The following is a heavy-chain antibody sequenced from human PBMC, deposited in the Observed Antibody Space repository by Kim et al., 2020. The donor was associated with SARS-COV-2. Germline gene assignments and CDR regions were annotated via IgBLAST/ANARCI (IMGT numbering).Heavy chain of an antibody. CDR3: ASQRSSSSWVDWFDP. Sequence: DSVKGRFTISGDNAKNSLYLQMNSLRAEDTAVYYCASQRSSSSWVDWFDPWGQGTLVTVSS. V-gene: IGHV3-11*01. D-gene: IGHD6-13*01. J-gene: IGHJ5*02.